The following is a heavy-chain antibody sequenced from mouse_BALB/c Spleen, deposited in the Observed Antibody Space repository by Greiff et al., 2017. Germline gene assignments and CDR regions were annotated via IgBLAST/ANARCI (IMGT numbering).Heavy chain of an antibody. Sequence: VQLKESGGGLVKPGGSLKLSCAASGFTFSSYAMSWVRQSPEKRLEWVAEISSGGSYTYYPDTVTGRFTISRDNAKNTLYLEMSSLRSEDTAMYYCARVYGSSSGFAYWGQGTTLTVSS. V-gene: IGHV5-9-4*01. J-gene: IGHJ2*01. CDR1: GFTFSSYA. D-gene: IGHD1-1*01. CDR3: ARVYGSSSGFAY. CDR2: ISSGGSYT.